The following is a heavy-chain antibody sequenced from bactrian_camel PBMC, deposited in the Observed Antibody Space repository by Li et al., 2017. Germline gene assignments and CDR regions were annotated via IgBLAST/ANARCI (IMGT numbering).Heavy chain of an antibody. CDR2: ITSGGEDT. J-gene: IGHJ6*01. V-gene: IGHV3S31*01. D-gene: IGHD8*01. CDR1: GFTFSTHD. CDR3: AADNANWRTPDFEY. Sequence: VQLVESGGGLVQPGGSLRLSCAASGFTFSTHDMTWVRQTPGKGLEWISAITSGGEDTYYTDSVKGRFTISRDNTKNTLLLQMNSLTTEDTAVYYCAADNANWRTPDFEYWGQGTQVTVS.